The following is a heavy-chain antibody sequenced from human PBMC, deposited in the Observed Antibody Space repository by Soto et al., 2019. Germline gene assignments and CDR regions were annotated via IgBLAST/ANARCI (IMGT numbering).Heavy chain of an antibody. D-gene: IGHD3-3*01. Sequence: GGSLKLSCAPSGFPFGSYPMGWAGRAPGKGLEWVSAISGSGGSTYYADSVKGRFTISRDNSKNTLYLQMNSLRAEDTAVYYCAKDFWSGYYQSSSPGWFDPWGQGTLVTVSS. CDR2: ISGSGGST. J-gene: IGHJ5*02. CDR1: GFPFGSYP. V-gene: IGHV3-23*01. CDR3: AKDFWSGYYQSSSPGWFDP.